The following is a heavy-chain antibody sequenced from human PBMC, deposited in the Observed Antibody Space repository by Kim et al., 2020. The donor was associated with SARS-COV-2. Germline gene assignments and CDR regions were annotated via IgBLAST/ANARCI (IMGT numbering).Heavy chain of an antibody. V-gene: IGHV4-59*08. CDR1: GGSISSYY. D-gene: IGHD3-10*01. J-gene: IGHJ3*02. Sequence: SETLSLTCTVSGGSISSYYWSWIRQPPGKGLEWIGYIYYSGSTNYNPSLKSRVTISVDTSKNQFSLKLSSVTAADTAVYYCARHGMVRGPTHPVDAFDIWGQGTMVTVSS. CDR3: ARHGMVRGPTHPVDAFDI. CDR2: IYYSGST.